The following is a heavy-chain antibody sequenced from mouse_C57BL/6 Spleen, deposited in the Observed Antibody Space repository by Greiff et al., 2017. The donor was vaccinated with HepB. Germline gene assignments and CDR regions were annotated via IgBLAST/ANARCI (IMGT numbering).Heavy chain of an antibody. V-gene: IGHV1-82*01. D-gene: IGHD1-1*01. J-gene: IGHJ1*03. CDR2: IYPGDGDT. CDR1: GYAFSSSW. CDR3: AISFITTLVGYFDV. Sequence: QVQLQQSGPELVKPGASVKISCKASGYAFSSSWMNWVKQRPGKGLEWIGRIYPGDGDTNYNGKFKGKATLTADKSSSTAYMQLSSLTSEDSAVYFCAISFITTLVGYFDVWGTGTTVTVSS.